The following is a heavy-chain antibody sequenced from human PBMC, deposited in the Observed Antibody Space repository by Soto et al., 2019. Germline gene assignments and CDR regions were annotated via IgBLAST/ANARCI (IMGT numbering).Heavy chain of an antibody. D-gene: IGHD5-12*01. Sequence: ASVKVSCKASGCTFTSYYIHWVRQAPGQGLEWVGIFNPSGDYTSYPQKFQGRLTLTRDTSTSTVYMELSSLRYEDAAMYYCALAQFDYWGQGTLVTVSS. CDR1: GCTFTSYY. CDR3: ALAQFDY. V-gene: IGHV1-46*01. CDR2: FNPSGDYT. J-gene: IGHJ4*02.